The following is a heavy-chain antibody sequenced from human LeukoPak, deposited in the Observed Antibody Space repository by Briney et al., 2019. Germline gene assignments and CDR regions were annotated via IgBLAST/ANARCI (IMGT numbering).Heavy chain of an antibody. V-gene: IGHV1-24*01. D-gene: IGHD3-22*01. J-gene: IGHJ4*02. CDR2: FDPEDGET. CDR3: ARDPDSPQVDFDY. Sequence: ASVKVSCTVSGYTLTELSMHWVRQAPGKGLEWMGGFDPEDGETIYAQKFLGRVTMTEDTSTDTAYMELSSLRSDDPAIYYCARDPDSPQVDFDYWGQGTLVTVSS. CDR1: GYTLTELS.